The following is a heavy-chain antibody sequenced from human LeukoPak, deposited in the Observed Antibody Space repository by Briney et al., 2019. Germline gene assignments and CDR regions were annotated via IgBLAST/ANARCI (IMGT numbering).Heavy chain of an antibody. CDR3: ARGKRGLERRSYNYYYMDV. Sequence: ASVKVSCKASGYTFTSYDINWVRQATGQGLEWMGWMNPNSGNTGYAQKFQGRVTMTRNTSISTAYMELSSLRSEDTAVYYCARGKRGLERRSYNYYYMDVWGKGTTVTISS. V-gene: IGHV1-8*01. J-gene: IGHJ6*03. CDR1: GYTFTSYD. CDR2: MNPNSGNT. D-gene: IGHD1-1*01.